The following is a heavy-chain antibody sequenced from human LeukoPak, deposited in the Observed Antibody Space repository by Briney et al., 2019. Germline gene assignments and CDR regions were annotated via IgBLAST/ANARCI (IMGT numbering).Heavy chain of an antibody. CDR2: INHSGST. CDR1: GGSISSYY. Sequence: KPSETLSLTCTVSGGSISSYYWSWIRQPPGKGLEWIGEINHSGSTNYNPSLKSRVTISVDTSKNQFSLKLSSVTAADTAVYYCARYDYYYGMDVWGQGTTVTVSS. J-gene: IGHJ6*02. CDR3: ARYDYYYGMDV. V-gene: IGHV4-34*01.